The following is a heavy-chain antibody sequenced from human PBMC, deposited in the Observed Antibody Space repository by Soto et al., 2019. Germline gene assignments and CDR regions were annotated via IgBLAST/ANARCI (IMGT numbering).Heavy chain of an antibody. CDR2: TSYDGSNT. V-gene: IGHV3-30*18. CDR1: GFIFSRHG. CDR3: AKDRGSYDIWSGTQRYYAMDV. J-gene: IGHJ6*02. Sequence: QGQLVESGGGVVQPGTSLRLSCAASGFIFSRHGMHWVRQAPGKGLEWVAFTSYDGSNTYYADSVKGRFTISRDKPTNTLFLQMNSLRPNDTALYFCAKDRGSYDIWSGTQRYYAMDVWGQGATVTVSS. D-gene: IGHD3-3*01.